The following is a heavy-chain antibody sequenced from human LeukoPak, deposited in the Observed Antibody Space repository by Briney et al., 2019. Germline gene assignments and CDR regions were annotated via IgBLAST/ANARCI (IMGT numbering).Heavy chain of an antibody. V-gene: IGHV1-2*06. CDR2: INPNSGGT. CDR3: SRERARGAAGAANGY. Sequence: SVTVSCKASGYIFIGYYMHWVRQAPGQGLEWMGRINPNSGGTNYAQKFQGRVTMTRDTSISTAYMELRRTRFKATAVDLCSRERARGAAGAANGYWLQGSLVTVSS. D-gene: IGHD6-25*01. CDR1: GYIFIGYY. J-gene: IGHJ4*02.